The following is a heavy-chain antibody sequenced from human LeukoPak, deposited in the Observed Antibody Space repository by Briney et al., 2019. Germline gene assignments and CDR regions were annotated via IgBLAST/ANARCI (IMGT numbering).Heavy chain of an antibody. V-gene: IGHV3-11*03. CDR3: ARPTIAAAGNFEY. CDR2: ISSFSNFR. D-gene: IGHD6-13*01. J-gene: IGHJ4*02. CDR1: GFTFSDYY. Sequence: PGGSLRLSCSASGFTFSDYYMSWIRQAPGKGLEWVSHISSFSNFRSYADSVKGRFTISRDNAKNSLYLQVNSLRAEDTAVYYCARPTIAAAGNFEYWGQGTLVTVSS.